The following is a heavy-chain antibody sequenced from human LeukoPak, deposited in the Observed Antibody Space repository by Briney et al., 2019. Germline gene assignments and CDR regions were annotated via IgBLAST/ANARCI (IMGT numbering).Heavy chain of an antibody. Sequence: PGGSMRLSCVASGFTFSSFEMNWVRQAPGKGLEWVSYMSSSGSTIYHADSVKGRFTISRDNAKNSLYLQMNSLRAEDTAVYYCARGPSYQGGFDYWGQETLVTVS. J-gene: IGHJ4*02. CDR1: GFTFSSFE. D-gene: IGHD1-26*01. CDR3: ARGPSYQGGFDY. CDR2: MSSSGSTI. V-gene: IGHV3-48*03.